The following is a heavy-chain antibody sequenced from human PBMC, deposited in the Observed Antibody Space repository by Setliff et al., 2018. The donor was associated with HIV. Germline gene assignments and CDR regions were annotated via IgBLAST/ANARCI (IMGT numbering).Heavy chain of an antibody. V-gene: IGHV4-59*11. J-gene: IGHJ4*02. Sequence: KSSETLSLTCTVSGASISSHYWSWIRQSPGKELEWIGYIYSTGSTNYNPSLQSRVTISMDVSKNEFSLKVTSVTAADTAVYYCAKGAGFYGDHTFDYWGQGNLVTVSS. CDR2: IYSTGST. CDR3: AKGAGFYGDHTFDY. D-gene: IGHD4-17*01. CDR1: GASISSHY.